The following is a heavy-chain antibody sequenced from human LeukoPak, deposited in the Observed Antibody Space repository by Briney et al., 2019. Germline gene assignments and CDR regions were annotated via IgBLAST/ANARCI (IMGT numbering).Heavy chain of an antibody. V-gene: IGHV3-66*01. D-gene: IGHD4/OR15-4a*01. CDR2: IYSDGRT. J-gene: IGHJ5*02. CDR1: GFIVSSNY. CDR3: ARGGANWFDP. Sequence: PGGSLRLSCAVSGFIVSSNYMSWVRQAPGKGLEWVSVIYSDGRTFYADSVKGRFSISRDTSKNTLYVQMNSLRAEDTAVYYCARGGANWFDPWGQGTLVTVSS.